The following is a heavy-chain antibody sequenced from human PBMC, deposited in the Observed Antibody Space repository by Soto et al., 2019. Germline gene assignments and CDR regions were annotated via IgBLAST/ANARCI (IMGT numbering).Heavy chain of an antibody. V-gene: IGHV3-23*01. Sequence: EVQLLESGGGLVQPGGSLRLSCAASGFNFNAYAMNWVRQAPGKGLQWVSGLVGSGADKNYADSVRGRFTVSRDNSKNTLYLQMNSLRDEDTAVYYCAKHLIANNGVWEPFDMWGRGTKVTVSS. CDR3: AKHLIANNGVWEPFDM. CDR1: GFNFNAYA. D-gene: IGHD2-8*01. J-gene: IGHJ3*02. CDR2: LVGSGADK.